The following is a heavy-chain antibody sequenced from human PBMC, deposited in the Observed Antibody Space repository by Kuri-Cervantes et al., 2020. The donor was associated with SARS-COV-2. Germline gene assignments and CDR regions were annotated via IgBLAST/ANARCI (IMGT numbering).Heavy chain of an antibody. Sequence: GGSLRLSCAASGFTFSNAWMSWVRQAPGKGLEWVSTISGSGGSTYYADSVKGRFTISRDNSKNTLYPQMNSLRAEDTAVYSCARESPFGWGQGTLVTVSS. D-gene: IGHD2/OR15-2a*01. CDR3: ARESPFG. CDR2: ISGSGGST. CDR1: GFTFSNAW. J-gene: IGHJ4*02. V-gene: IGHV3-23*01.